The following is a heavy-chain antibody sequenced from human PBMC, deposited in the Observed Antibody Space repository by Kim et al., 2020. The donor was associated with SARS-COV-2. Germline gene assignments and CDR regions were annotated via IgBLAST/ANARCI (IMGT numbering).Heavy chain of an antibody. V-gene: IGHV3-15*01. CDR1: GFTFNDAW. CDR3: TVDSNYCLPV. Sequence: GGSLRLSCAASGFTFNDAWMSWVRQAPGRGLEWVARIKRKTEGGTTDYAAPVKGRFSISRDDSKNTLYLQMNSLKTDDTAVYYCTVDSNYCLPVWGQGTLVTVSS. D-gene: IGHD4-4*01. J-gene: IGHJ1*01. CDR2: IKRKTEGGTT.